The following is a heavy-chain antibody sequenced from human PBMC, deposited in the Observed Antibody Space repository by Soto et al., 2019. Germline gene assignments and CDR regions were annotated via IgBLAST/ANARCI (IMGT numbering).Heavy chain of an antibody. V-gene: IGHV4-39*01. CDR1: GGSIREGGFY. J-gene: IGHJ6*03. Sequence: QMQLQESGPGLVKPSETLALTCTVSGGSIREGGFYWGWIRQSPGQGLEWIGSIFLSGRAHYNPSLRSRVTMSVDASKNQFSLNLNSVTAADTAVYYCARSLMDVWGKGTTVRVSS. CDR3: ARSLMDV. CDR2: IFLSGRA.